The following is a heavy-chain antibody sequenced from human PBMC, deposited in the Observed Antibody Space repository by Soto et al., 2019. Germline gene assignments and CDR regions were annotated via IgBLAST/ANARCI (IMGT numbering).Heavy chain of an antibody. J-gene: IGHJ1*01. D-gene: IGHD3-10*01. Sequence: WASVKVSCKASGGTFSSYAISWVRQAPGQGLEWMGGIIPIFGTANYAQKFQGRVTITADKSTSTAYMELSSLRSEDTAVYYCARATGAAEYFQHWGQGTLVTVSS. V-gene: IGHV1-69*06. CDR3: ARATGAAEYFQH. CDR1: GGTFSSYA. CDR2: IIPIFGTA.